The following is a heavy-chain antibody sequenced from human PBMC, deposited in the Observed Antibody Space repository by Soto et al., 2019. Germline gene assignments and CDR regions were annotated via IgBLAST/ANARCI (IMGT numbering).Heavy chain of an antibody. Sequence: QVQLVQSGAEVKKPGASVKVSCKPSGYTFTSYGISWVRQAPGQGLEWMGWISAYNGNTNYAAKLQGRVTVTTVKSTSTAYMEMTSLSSDDTAVYYFAGDYSGSGSHSWGQGTIVTVSS. J-gene: IGHJ4*02. CDR2: ISAYNGNT. V-gene: IGHV1-18*01. CDR1: GYTFTSYG. D-gene: IGHD3-10*01. CDR3: AGDYSGSGSHS.